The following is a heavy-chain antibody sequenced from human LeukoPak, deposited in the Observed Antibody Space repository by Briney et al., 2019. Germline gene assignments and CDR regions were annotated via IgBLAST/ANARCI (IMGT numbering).Heavy chain of an antibody. CDR1: GFTFGRYW. Sequence: WGSLRLSCGASGFTFGRYWMSWLRQAPGKGLEWVSAISGSGGSTYYADSVKGRFTISRDNSKNTLYLQMNSLRAEDTAVYYCAKSSYYDSSGYYREYYFDYWGQGTLVTVSS. V-gene: IGHV3-23*01. J-gene: IGHJ4*02. CDR3: AKSSYYDSSGYYREYYFDY. D-gene: IGHD3-22*01. CDR2: ISGSGGST.